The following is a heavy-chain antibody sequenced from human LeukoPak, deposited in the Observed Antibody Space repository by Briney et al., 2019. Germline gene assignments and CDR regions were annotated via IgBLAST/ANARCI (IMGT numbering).Heavy chain of an antibody. D-gene: IGHD5-12*01. J-gene: IGHJ4*02. CDR1: GFTVSSNY. CDR3: ARGRGYRDYDRPLDY. Sequence: GGSLRLSYAASGFTVSSNYMNWVRQAPGKGLEWVSVITSGGNTYYADSVKGRFTTSRDNSKNTLYVQMNSLRAEDTAIYYCARGRGYRDYDRPLDYWGQGTLVTVSS. CDR2: ITSGGNT. V-gene: IGHV3-53*01.